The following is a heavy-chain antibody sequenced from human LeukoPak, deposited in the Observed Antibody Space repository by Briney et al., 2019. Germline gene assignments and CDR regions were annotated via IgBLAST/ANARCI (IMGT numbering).Heavy chain of an antibody. J-gene: IGHJ3*02. CDR1: GYSFTSYW. D-gene: IGHD3-10*01. V-gene: IGHV5-51*01. Sequence: GESLKISCKGSGYSFTSYWIGWVRQMPGKGLEWMWIIYPGDSDTRYSPSFHGQVPISAAKSISTAYLQWSSLKASDTAMYYCARLFTMVRGVPSSAFDIWGQGTMVTVSS. CDR3: ARLFTMVRGVPSSAFDI. CDR2: IYPGDSDT.